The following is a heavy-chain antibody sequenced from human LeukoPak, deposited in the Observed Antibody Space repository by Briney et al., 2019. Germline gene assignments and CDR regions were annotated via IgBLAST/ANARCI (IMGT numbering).Heavy chain of an antibody. CDR3: AKGTLGSCSGAKCYEFDN. CDR1: RFTFSTYA. Sequence: PGWALTLSCTASRFTFSTYAMNWLRQAPAKGLEGVSSIIVSGRDTYYADSVRGRITISRDNSRNTLYLQINSLRAEDSALYFCAKGTLGSCSGAKCYEFDNWGEGKLVTVSS. V-gene: IGHV3-23*01. CDR2: IIVSGRDT. J-gene: IGHJ4*02. D-gene: IGHD2-8*02.